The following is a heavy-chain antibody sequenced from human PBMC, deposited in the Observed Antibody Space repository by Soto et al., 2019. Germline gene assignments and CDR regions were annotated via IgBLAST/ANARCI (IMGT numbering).Heavy chain of an antibody. CDR2: IDHGGGT. Sequence: SATLSLTCAVSGGSFSGYSWTWAWIRQPPGKGLEGSGEIDHGGGTNYNPSLKSRVTISVDTSRNQSSLKLSSVTAADTAVFYCAREFSNSPEAFDYWGQGALVTVSS. J-gene: IGHJ4*02. CDR3: AREFSNSPEAFDY. V-gene: IGHV4-34*01. CDR1: GGSFSGYS. D-gene: IGHD1-1*01.